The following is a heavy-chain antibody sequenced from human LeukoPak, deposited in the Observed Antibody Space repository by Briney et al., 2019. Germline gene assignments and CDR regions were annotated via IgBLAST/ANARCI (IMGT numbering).Heavy chain of an antibody. CDR1: GGSFSGYY. V-gene: IGHV4-34*01. D-gene: IGHD2-15*01. CDR2: INHSGST. Sequence: SETLSLTCAVYGGSFSGYYWSWIRQPPGKGLEWIGEINHSGSTNYNPSTKSRVTISVHTSKTPFSLNLSSVTAADTAVYYCARAKAGSHCSGGSFCMRFMDAWGKGTTVTVPS. J-gene: IGHJ6*04. CDR3: ARAKAGSHCSGGSFCMRFMDA.